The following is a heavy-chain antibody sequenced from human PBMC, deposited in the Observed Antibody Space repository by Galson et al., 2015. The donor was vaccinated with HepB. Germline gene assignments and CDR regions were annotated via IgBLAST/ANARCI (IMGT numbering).Heavy chain of an antibody. J-gene: IGHJ3*02. Sequence: SVKVSCKASGGTFSSYAISWVRQAPGQGLEWMGWMNPNSGNTGYAQKFQGRVTMTRNTSISTAYMELSSLRSEDTAVYYCARSLLGQDGAFDIWGQGTMVTVSS. CDR3: ARSLLGQDGAFDI. CDR1: GGTFSSYA. V-gene: IGHV1-8*02. D-gene: IGHD1-26*01. CDR2: MNPNSGNT.